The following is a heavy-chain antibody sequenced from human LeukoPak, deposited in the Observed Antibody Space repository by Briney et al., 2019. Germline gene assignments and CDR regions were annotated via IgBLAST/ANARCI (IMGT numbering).Heavy chain of an antibody. Sequence: SETLSLTCTVAGGSISSYCWSWIRQPPGKGLELIGYIYYSGCTNYNPSLKSRVTISVDTSNNQFSLKLSSVTAADTAVYYCARARGYCSGGSCYYYDYWGQGTLVTVSS. CDR1: GGSISSYC. V-gene: IGHV4-59*01. CDR3: ARARGYCSGGSCYYYDY. D-gene: IGHD2-15*01. CDR2: IYYSGCT. J-gene: IGHJ4*02.